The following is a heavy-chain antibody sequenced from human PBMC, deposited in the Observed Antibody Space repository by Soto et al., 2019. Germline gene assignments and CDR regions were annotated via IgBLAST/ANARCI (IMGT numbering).Heavy chain of an antibody. CDR1: GDSLSRGGYY. Sequence: TLSLTCTVSGDSLSRGGYYWSWIRQHPGKGLKWIGHIYDSVNTYYSPSLSSRVTISAHMSKNQFTLNLRSVTAADTAVYYCARVYHRVYFAIFTDYWGQGTLVTVSS. D-gene: IGHD2-8*01. V-gene: IGHV4-31*03. CDR3: ARVYHRVYFAIFTDY. J-gene: IGHJ4*02. CDR2: IYDSVNT.